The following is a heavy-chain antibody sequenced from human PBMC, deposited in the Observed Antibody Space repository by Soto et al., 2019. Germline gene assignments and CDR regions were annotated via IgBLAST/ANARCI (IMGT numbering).Heavy chain of an antibody. Sequence: ASVKDSCKASGYTFTSYGISWVRQAPGQGLEWMGWISAYNGNTNYAQKVQGRVTMTTDTSTSTAYMELRSLRSDDTAVYYCARDRFSGSGWHYGYWGQGTLVTVPQ. D-gene: IGHD6-19*01. CDR2: ISAYNGNT. J-gene: IGHJ4*02. CDR1: GYTFTSYG. CDR3: ARDRFSGSGWHYGY. V-gene: IGHV1-18*04.